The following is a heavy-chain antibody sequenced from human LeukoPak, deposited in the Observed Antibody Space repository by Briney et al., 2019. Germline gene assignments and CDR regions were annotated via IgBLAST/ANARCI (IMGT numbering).Heavy chain of an antibody. V-gene: IGHV4-39*07. J-gene: IGHJ6*03. CDR2: IYYSGST. CDR1: GGSISSSSYY. D-gene: IGHD3-22*01. CDR3: ARDYYDSSGYYYYYYYYMDV. Sequence: SETLSLTCTVSGGSISSSSYYWGWIRQPTGKGLEWIGSIYYSGSTYYNPSLKSRVTISVDTSKNQFSLKLSFVTAADTAVYYCARDYYDSSGYYYYYYYYMDVWGKGTTVTVSS.